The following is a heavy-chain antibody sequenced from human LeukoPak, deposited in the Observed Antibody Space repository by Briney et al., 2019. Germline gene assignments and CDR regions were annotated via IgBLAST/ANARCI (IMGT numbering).Heavy chain of an antibody. V-gene: IGHV3-20*04. CDR2: INGNGGSK. CDR3: ARDPIAVAGTYYFDY. J-gene: IGHJ4*02. Sequence: GGSLRLSCAASGFTFDDYGMSWVRQAPGKGLEWVSGINGNGGSKVYADAVKGRFTISRHNAKNSLYLQMNSLRAEDTALYYCARDPIAVAGTYYFDYWGQGTLVTVSS. D-gene: IGHD6-19*01. CDR1: GFTFDDYG.